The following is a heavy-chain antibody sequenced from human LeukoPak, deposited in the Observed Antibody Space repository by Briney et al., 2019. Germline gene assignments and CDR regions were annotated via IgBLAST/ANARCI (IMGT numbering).Heavy chain of an antibody. CDR2: INPNSGGT. V-gene: IGHV1-2*02. Sequence: ASVKVSCKASGYTFTGYFMHWVRQTPGHGLEWMGWINPNSGGTHYAQKFQGRVTMTTDTSITTAYMELNRLRSDDTAVYYCARYRHCSSTNCLSWEFAPWGQGTLVTVSS. D-gene: IGHD2-2*01. CDR3: ARYRHCSSTNCLSWEFAP. CDR1: GYTFTGYF. J-gene: IGHJ5*02.